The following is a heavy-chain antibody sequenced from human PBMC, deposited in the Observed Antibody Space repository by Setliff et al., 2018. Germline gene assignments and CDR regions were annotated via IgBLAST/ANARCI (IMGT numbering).Heavy chain of an antibody. CDR2: SNHGGST. D-gene: IGHD3-16*01. CDR1: GGSISSGSYY. V-gene: IGHV4-39*07. J-gene: IGHJ4*02. CDR3: QLWSHDYHNDY. Sequence: PSETLSLTCSVSGGSISSGSYYWGWIRQSPGKGLEWIGESNHGGSTSYHPSLKSRLTMSVDTSKNQFSLKLTSVTAADTAVYYCQLWSHDYHNDYWGQGTLVTVSS.